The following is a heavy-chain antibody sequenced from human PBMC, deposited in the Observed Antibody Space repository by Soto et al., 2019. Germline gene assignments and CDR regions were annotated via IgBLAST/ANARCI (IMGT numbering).Heavy chain of an antibody. V-gene: IGHV3-9*01. CDR3: GKDISAGGMDV. Sequence: EVQLVESGGGLVQPGRSLRLSCVASGVTLKAYAMHWVRQAPGRGLEWVSGLYWNSDRRGYGGSVKGRFTISRDNAKNSLYLEMNSLRAEDTAVYYCGKDISAGGMDVWGKGTTVTVSS. D-gene: IGHD3-10*01. CDR2: LYWNSDRR. CDR1: GVTLKAYA. J-gene: IGHJ6*03.